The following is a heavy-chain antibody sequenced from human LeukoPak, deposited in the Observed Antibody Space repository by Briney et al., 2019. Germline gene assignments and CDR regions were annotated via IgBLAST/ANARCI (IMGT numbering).Heavy chain of an antibody. V-gene: IGHV4-34*01. CDR2: INHSGST. D-gene: IGHD2-8*02. CDR3: ARGLVMQGWFDP. CDR1: GGSFSDYN. J-gene: IGHJ5*02. Sequence: LWSHSVTGVGDGGSFSDYNWSWIRQPPGKGLGWIGEINHSGSTNYNPSLKSRVTISVDTSKNQFSLKLSSVTAADTAVYYCARGLVMQGWFDPWGQGTLVTVSS.